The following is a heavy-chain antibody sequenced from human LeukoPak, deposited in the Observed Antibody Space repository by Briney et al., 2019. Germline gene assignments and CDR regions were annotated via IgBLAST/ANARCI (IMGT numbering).Heavy chain of an antibody. CDR1: GGSISSYY. J-gene: IGHJ4*02. Sequence: PSETLSLTCTVSGGSISSYYWSWIRQPAGKGLEWIGRIYTSGSTNYNPSLKSRVTMSVDTSKNQFSLKLSSVTAADTAVYYCASLSDYYDSSVRYFDYWGQGTLVTVSS. CDR2: IYTSGST. V-gene: IGHV4-4*07. CDR3: ASLSDYYDSSVRYFDY. D-gene: IGHD3-22*01.